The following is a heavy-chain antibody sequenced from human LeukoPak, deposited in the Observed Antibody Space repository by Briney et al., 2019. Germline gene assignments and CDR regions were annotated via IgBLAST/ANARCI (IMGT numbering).Heavy chain of an antibody. CDR1: GYTFTSYG. J-gene: IGHJ6*02. D-gene: IGHD3-3*01. CDR3: ARDYDLWSGQFMDV. V-gene: IGHV1-18*01. Sequence: ASVKVSCKASGYTFTSYGISWVRQAPGQGLEWMGWISGSNGNTNYAQKLQGRVTMTTDTSTNTAYMELRSLRSDDTAVYYCARDYDLWSGQFMDVWGQGTTVTVSS. CDR2: ISGSNGNT.